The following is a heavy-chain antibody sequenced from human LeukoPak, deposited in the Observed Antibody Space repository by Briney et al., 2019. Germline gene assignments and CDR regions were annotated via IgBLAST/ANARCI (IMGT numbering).Heavy chain of an antibody. CDR1: GYSISSGYY. CDR3: ARMVNDIGDGYNY. V-gene: IGHV4-38-2*02. J-gene: IGHJ4*02. D-gene: IGHD5-24*01. CDR2: IDYSGST. Sequence: PSETLSLTCTVSGYSISSGYYWSWIRQPPGKGLEWIGYIDYSGSTNYNPSLKSRVTISVDTSKNQFSLKLSSVTAADTAVYYSARMVNDIGDGYNYWGQGTLVTVSS.